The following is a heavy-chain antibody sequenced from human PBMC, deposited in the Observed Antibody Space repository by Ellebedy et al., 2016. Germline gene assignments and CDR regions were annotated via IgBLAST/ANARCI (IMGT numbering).Heavy chain of an antibody. V-gene: IGHV3-53*01. CDR3: ARGQEAYGDDGFDI. J-gene: IGHJ3*02. Sequence: GGSLRLSCAASGFTVSTNYMKWVRQAPGKGLEWVSAIFSDGNTYYADSVKGRFTISRDNSKNTLYLHMNSLRAEDTAVYYCARGQEAYGDDGFDIWGQGTMVTVSS. CDR2: IFSDGNT. D-gene: IGHD4-17*01. CDR1: GFTVSTNY.